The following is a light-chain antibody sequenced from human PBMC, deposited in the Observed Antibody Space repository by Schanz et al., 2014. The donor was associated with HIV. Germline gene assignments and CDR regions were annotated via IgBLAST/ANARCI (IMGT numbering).Light chain of an antibody. CDR3: TSRTSSSSWL. CDR1: SSDVGGYNY. Sequence: QSALTQPPSASGSPGQSVTISCTGTSSDVGGYNYVSWYQQHPGRAPKLIIYEGSKRPLGVSNRFSGSKSGNSASLTISGLQAEDEADYYCTSRTSSSSWLFGGGTKLTVL. V-gene: IGLV2-14*01. CDR2: EGS. J-gene: IGLJ3*02.